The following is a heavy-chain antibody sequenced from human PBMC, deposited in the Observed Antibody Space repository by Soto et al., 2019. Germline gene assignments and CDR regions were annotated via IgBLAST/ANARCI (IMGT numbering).Heavy chain of an antibody. J-gene: IGHJ4*02. D-gene: IGHD6-13*01. V-gene: IGHV3-23*01. CDR2: ISGSGGST. CDR3: ARGARAAAGNTVTDY. CDR1: GFTFSSCA. Sequence: GGSLRLSCAASGFTFSSCAMNWVRQAPGRGLEWISVISGSGGSTYYADSVKGRFTISRDNSRNTLFLEMNSLRDEDTAVYFCARGARAAAGNTVTDYWGQGTLVTVSS.